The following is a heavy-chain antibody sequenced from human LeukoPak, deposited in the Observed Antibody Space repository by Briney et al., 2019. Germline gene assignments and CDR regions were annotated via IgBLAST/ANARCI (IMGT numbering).Heavy chain of an antibody. CDR2: IEEYGNEI. D-gene: IGHD3-22*01. CDR3: ARETSHYYDRHYDY. Sequence: QTGGSLRLSCAASGFTFSTYWMGWVRQAPGKGLEWVANIEEYGNEIHYVDSVKGRFTISRDNTKTSLYLQMNSLRAEDTAVYYCARETSHYYDRHYDYWGQGTLVTVSS. J-gene: IGHJ4*02. V-gene: IGHV3-7*01. CDR1: GFTFSTYW.